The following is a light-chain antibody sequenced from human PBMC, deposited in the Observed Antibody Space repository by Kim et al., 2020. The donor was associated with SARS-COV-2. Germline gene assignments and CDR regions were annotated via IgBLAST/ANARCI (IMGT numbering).Light chain of an antibody. CDR1: QSVSGL. V-gene: IGKV1-5*03. CDR2: EAS. Sequence: DIHMTQSPSTLSASVGDRVTITCRASQSVSGLLAWYQQKPGKAPKLLIYEASSLKSGVPSRFSGSGYGTEFTLTISSLQPDDFATYYCQQYRSYPWTFGQGTKVDIK. J-gene: IGKJ1*01. CDR3: QQYRSYPWT.